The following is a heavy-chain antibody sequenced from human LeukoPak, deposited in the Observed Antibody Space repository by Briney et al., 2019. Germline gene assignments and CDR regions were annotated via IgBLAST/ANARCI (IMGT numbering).Heavy chain of an antibody. V-gene: IGHV1-8*03. CDR1: GYTFTSYD. CDR3: AKRSSSWYAGTGYNWFDP. J-gene: IGHJ5*02. Sequence: GASVKVSCKASGYTFTSYDINWVRQATGQGLEWMGWMNPNSGNTGCAQKFQGRVTITRNTSISTAYMELSSLRSEDTAVYYCAKRSSSWYAGTGYNWFDPWGQGTLVTVSS. CDR2: MNPNSGNT. D-gene: IGHD6-13*01.